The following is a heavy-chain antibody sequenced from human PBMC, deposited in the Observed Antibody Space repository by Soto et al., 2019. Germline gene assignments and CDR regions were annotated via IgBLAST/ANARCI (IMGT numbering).Heavy chain of an antibody. CDR1: GFTFSTFA. CDR3: AKGDVLMTTSGGWCNRFDP. V-gene: IGHV3-23*01. D-gene: IGHD2-21*01. Sequence: EVQLLESGGSLVQPGGSLRLSCAASGFTFSTFAMNWVRQAPGEGLEWVSSISGSGGNTQYADSVKGRVTISRDNSKNTLYLQMNTLRAEDTAVYYCAKGDVLMTTSGGWCNRFDPWGPGPVVIVSS. CDR2: ISGSGGNT. J-gene: IGHJ5*02.